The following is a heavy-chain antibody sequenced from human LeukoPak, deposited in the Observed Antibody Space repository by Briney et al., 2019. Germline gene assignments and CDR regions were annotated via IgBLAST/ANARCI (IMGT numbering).Heavy chain of an antibody. CDR1: VFTFSSYA. D-gene: IGHD6-19*01. CDR2: ISSNGGST. V-gene: IGHV3-64D*06. CDR3: VKDDWVAGTGTGFDY. Sequence: PGGSLRLSSAPSVFTFSSYAMHWGRPAPGEGLEYVSAISSNGGSTYYAASVKGRFTTSKDNSKNTLYLQMSSLRAEDTAVYYCVKDDWVAGTGTGFDYWGQGTLVTVSS. J-gene: IGHJ4*02.